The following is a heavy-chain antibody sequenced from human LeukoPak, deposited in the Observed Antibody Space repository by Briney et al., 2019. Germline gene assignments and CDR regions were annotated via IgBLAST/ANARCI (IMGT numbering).Heavy chain of an antibody. CDR2: IKQDGSEK. D-gene: IGHD3-10*01. CDR1: GFTFSSYW. Sequence: PGGSLRLSCAASGFTFSSYWMSWVRQAPGKGLEWVANIKQDGSEKYYVDSVKGRFTISRDSAKNSLYLQMNSLRAEDTAVYYCASVSRVRGVKFDYWGQGTLVTVSS. CDR3: ASVSRVRGVKFDY. J-gene: IGHJ4*02. V-gene: IGHV3-7*01.